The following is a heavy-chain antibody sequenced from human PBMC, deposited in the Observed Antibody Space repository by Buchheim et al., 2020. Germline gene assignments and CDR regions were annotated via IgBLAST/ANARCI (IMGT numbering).Heavy chain of an antibody. D-gene: IGHD1-7*01. Sequence: QVRLQESGPGLVKASETLSLTCTVSGVSLSSDYWSWLRQPPGGGLEWIGYVYYTGATNYNSSLKSRVTISIDTSMNQILLNLNSVTAADTAVYYCARQDWNYNWFDPWGQGSL. CDR3: ARQDWNYNWFDP. J-gene: IGHJ5*02. CDR2: VYYTGAT. CDR1: GVSLSSDY. V-gene: IGHV4-59*08.